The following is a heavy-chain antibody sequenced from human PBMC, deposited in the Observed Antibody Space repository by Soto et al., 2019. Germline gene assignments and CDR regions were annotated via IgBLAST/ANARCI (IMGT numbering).Heavy chain of an antibody. CDR3: ARDNDRPQLGGNYYYILDV. CDR1: GGTFRNSA. Sequence: QVQLEQSGAEVKKPGSSVKVSCKASGGTFRNSAISWVRQAPGQGLEWMGGIMPIFRTPDYAQKFQGRVTITADESTSTADVELSGLRSDDTAVYYCARDNDRPQLGGNYYYILDVWGHGTTVTVSS. D-gene: IGHD1-1*01. J-gene: IGHJ6*02. V-gene: IGHV1-69*12. CDR2: IMPIFRTP.